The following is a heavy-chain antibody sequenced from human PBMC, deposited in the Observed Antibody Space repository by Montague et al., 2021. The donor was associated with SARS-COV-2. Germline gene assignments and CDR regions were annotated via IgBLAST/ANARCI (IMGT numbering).Heavy chain of an antibody. D-gene: IGHD3-10*01. CDR1: GFTFSNYE. V-gene: IGHV3-21*01. J-gene: IGHJ6*02. CDR3: ARDPLDYGLWSSGSYYNAYYYYYGMDV. Sequence: SLRLSCAASGFTFSNYEMNWVRQAPGKGLEWVSSISSSSSYIYYADSVKGRFTISRDNAKNSLYLQMNSLRAEDTAVYYCARDPLDYGLWSSGSYYNAYYYYYGMDVWGQGTTVTVSS. CDR2: ISSSSSYI.